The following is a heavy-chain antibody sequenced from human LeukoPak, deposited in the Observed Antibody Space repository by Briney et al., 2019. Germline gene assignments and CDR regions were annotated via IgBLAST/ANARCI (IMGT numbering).Heavy chain of an antibody. CDR3: AKAARSSVAGLFFDL. CDR1: GFTFSNYA. V-gene: IGHV3-23*01. CDR2: ISGSGGST. J-gene: IGHJ2*01. D-gene: IGHD6-19*01. Sequence: GGSLRLSCAASGFTFSNYAMSWVRQAPGKGLEWVSGISGSGGSTYYADSVKGRFTISRDNSKNTLYLQMNNLRAEDTAVYYCAKAARSSVAGLFFDLWGRGTLVTVSS.